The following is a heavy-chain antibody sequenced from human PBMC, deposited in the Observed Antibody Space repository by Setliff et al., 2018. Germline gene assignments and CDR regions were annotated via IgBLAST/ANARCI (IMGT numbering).Heavy chain of an antibody. J-gene: IGHJ3*02. D-gene: IGHD1-26*01. V-gene: IGHV3-74*01. CDR1: GFTFSSYW. Sequence: HPGGSLRLSCAASGFTFSSYWMHWVRQAPGKGLVWVSRINTNGDSTTNADSVKGRFTISRDNAKNTLYLQMNRLRAEDTAVYYCARKQGGAFDIWGQGTKVTVS. CDR3: ARKQGGAFDI. CDR2: INTNGDST.